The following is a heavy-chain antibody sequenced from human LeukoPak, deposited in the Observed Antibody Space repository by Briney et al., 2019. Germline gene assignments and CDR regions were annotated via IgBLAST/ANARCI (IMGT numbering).Heavy chain of an antibody. CDR1: GFTFSSYA. D-gene: IGHD1-26*01. CDR2: IIDSGIST. V-gene: IGHV3-23*01. Sequence: PGGSLRLSCAASGFTFSSYAMTWVRQAPEKGLEWVSSIIDSGISTYYGDSVKGRSTISRDNSKNTVHLQMNSLRAEDTAVYYCAKGSRGSYDYWGQGTLVTVSS. CDR3: AKGSRGSYDY. J-gene: IGHJ4*02.